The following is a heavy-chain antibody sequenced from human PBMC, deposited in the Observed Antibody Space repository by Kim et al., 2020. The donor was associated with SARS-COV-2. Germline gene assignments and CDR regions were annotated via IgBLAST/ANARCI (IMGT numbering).Heavy chain of an antibody. CDR3: ARGPTTARRAYTGNWFDP. D-gene: IGHD2-21*02. Sequence: GGSLRLSCAASGFTFSSYSMNWVRQAPGKGLEWVSSISSSSSYIYYADSVKGRFTISRDNAKNSLYLQMNSLRAEDTAVYYCARGPTTARRAYTGNWFDPWGQGTLVTVSS. CDR2: ISSSSSYI. V-gene: IGHV3-21*01. J-gene: IGHJ5*02. CDR1: GFTFSSYS.